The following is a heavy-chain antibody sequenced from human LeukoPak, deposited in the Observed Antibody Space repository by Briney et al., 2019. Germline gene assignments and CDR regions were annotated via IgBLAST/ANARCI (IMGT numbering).Heavy chain of an antibody. CDR1: GFTFSSYG. Sequence: GGSLRLSCAASGFTFSSYGMHWVRQAPGKGLEWVAFVAYDGSSIYYRDSVKGRFIISRDYYRNTLYLEMNSLRGEDTVVYYCEREGVTRRYNMYYYMDVWGKGTTVTVSS. V-gene: IGHV3-30*03. CDR2: VAYDGSSI. CDR3: EREGVTRRYNMYYYMDV. J-gene: IGHJ6*03. D-gene: IGHD1-1*01.